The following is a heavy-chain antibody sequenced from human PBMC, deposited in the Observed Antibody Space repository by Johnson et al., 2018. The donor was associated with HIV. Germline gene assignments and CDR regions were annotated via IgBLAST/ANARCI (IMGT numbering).Heavy chain of an antibody. CDR2: IVSAVSSA. J-gene: IGHJ3*02. V-gene: IGHV3-74*02. CDR3: TTGVFHAFDM. CDR1: AFTVSSNY. D-gene: IGHD3-10*01. Sequence: VQLVESGGGLVQPGGSLRLSCPASAFTVSSNYMNWVRQAPGQGLEWVSRIVSAVSSAIYTDSVTGRFTISRDNTKNTVYLQMNSLRAEDTAVYYCTTGVFHAFDMWGQGTMVTVSS.